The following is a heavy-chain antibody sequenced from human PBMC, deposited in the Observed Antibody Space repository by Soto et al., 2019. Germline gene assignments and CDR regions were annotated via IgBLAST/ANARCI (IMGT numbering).Heavy chain of an antibody. D-gene: IGHD3-22*01. V-gene: IGHV1-69*08. CDR3: AGDPDYDSSGYSPGWDRFDP. J-gene: IGHJ5*02. Sequence: QVQLVQSGAEVKKPGSSVKVSCKASGGTFSSYTISWVRQAPGQGLEWMGRIIPILGIANYAQKFQGRVKMTADKSMSTAYMELTRLRSEDTAVYYCAGDPDYDSSGYSPGWDRFDPWGQGTLVTVSS. CDR1: GGTFSSYT. CDR2: IIPILGIA.